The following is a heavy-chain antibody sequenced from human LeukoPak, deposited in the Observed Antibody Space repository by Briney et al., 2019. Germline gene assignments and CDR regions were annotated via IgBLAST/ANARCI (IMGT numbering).Heavy chain of an antibody. CDR1: GYTVIDYF. CDR3: ARNLSSTSNWELDY. J-gene: IGHJ4*02. V-gene: IGHV1-2*06. Sequence: ASVKVSCKASGYTVIDYFIHWVRQAPGQGGEGMGRINLNRGGTEYAQTFQGRLTMTRDTSISASYVELNRLTSDDTAIYYCARNLSSTSNWELDYWGQGTLVTVSS. D-gene: IGHD7-27*01. CDR2: INLNRGGT.